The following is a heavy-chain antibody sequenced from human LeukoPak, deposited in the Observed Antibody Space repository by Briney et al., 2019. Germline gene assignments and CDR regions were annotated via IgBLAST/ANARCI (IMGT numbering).Heavy chain of an antibody. CDR1: GGSFSGYY. D-gene: IGHD3-16*01. Sequence: ASETLSLTCAVYGGSFSGYYWSWIRQPPGKGLEWIGEINHSGSTNYNPSLKSRVTISVDTSKNQFSLKLSSVTAADTAVYYCARVTGYPYYYYYYGMDVWGQGTTVTVSS. J-gene: IGHJ6*02. CDR3: ARVTGYPYYYYYYGMDV. CDR2: INHSGST. V-gene: IGHV4-34*01.